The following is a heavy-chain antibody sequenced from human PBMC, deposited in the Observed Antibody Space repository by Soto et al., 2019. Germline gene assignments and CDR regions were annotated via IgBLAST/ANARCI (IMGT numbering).Heavy chain of an antibody. V-gene: IGHV4-59*01. D-gene: IGHD3-10*01. Sequence: QVQLQESGPGLVKASETLSLTCAVSGGSITNYYWSWIRQPPETGLEWIGYIYFSGSTHYNPSLTSRVTISVDTSKNQFSLKLSSVTAADTAIYYCARKGTYYRDAFDMWGQGTMVTVSS. CDR2: IYFSGST. J-gene: IGHJ3*02. CDR1: GGSITNYY. CDR3: ARKGTYYRDAFDM.